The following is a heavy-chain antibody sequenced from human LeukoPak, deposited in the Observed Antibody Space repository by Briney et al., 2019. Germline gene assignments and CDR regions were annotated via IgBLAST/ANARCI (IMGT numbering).Heavy chain of an antibody. D-gene: IGHD2-2*01. CDR3: SKWKAIVLVPAARSPIDY. Sequence: GGSLRLSCAASGFTFSSYAMSWVRQAPGKRLEWVSAISGSGGSTYYADSVKGRFTISRDNSKHTLYLQMNSLRAEDTAVYYCSKWKAIVLVPAARSPIDYWGQGTLVTVSS. J-gene: IGHJ4*02. CDR2: ISGSGGST. CDR1: GFTFSSYA. V-gene: IGHV3-23*01.